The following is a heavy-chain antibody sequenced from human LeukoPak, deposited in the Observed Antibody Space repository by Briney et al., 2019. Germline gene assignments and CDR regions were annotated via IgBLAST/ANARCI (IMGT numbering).Heavy chain of an antibody. CDR3: ARDPGTGYSSGWWYSNEGGPVNWFDP. V-gene: IGHV1-18*01. CDR1: GYTFTSYG. Sequence: GASVKVSCKASGYTFTSYGISWVRQAPGQGLEWMGWISAYNGNTNYAQKLQGRVTMTTDPSTSTAYMDLRSPRSDDTAVYYWARDPGTGYSSGWWYSNEGGPVNWFDPWGQGTLVTVSS. D-gene: IGHD6-19*01. J-gene: IGHJ5*02. CDR2: ISAYNGNT.